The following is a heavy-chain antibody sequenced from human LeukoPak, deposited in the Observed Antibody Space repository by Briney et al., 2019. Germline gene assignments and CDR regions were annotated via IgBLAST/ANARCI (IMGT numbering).Heavy chain of an antibody. V-gene: IGHV4-59*01. CDR3: ARSRPGNYYDSSGYSPFDY. D-gene: IGHD3-22*01. J-gene: IGHJ4*02. CDR1: GGSISSNF. CDR2: IYYSGST. Sequence: SETLSLTCTVSGGSISSNFWSWIRQPPGKGLEWIGYIYYSGSTNYNHSLKSRVTISVDTSKNQFSLKLSSVTAADTAVYYCARSRPGNYYDSSGYSPFDYWGQGTLVTVSS.